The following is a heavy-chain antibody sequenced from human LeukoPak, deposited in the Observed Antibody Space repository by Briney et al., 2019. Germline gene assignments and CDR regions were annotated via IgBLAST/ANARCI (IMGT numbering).Heavy chain of an antibody. J-gene: IGHJ4*02. CDR1: GFTVRNYG. V-gene: IGHV3-33*02. CDR2: IWNEGNEK. CDR3: ARDVFADSSGGSFDF. Sequence: GRPLRLSCEASGFTVRNYGIHWVRQAPGKGLEWVAVIWNEGNEKHYADSVKGRFTISKDDSTNTAFLQMDGLRGDDTAMYYCARDVFADSSGGSFDFWGQGTLVTVSS. D-gene: IGHD3-16*01.